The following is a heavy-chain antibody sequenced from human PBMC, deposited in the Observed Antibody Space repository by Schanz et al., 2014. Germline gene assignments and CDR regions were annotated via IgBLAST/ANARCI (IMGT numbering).Heavy chain of an antibody. CDR2: IYYSGSS. J-gene: IGHJ2*01. CDR1: GASISSSNW. CDR3: ARDTTWRLDL. Sequence: QVQLQESGPGLVKPSGTLSLTCAVSGASISSSNWWSWVRHPPGKGLEWIGYIYYSGSSDYNPSLKRRVPISLDPSKNQFSLTLTSLTAADTAVYYCARDTTWRLDLWGRGTLVTVSS. D-gene: IGHD1-1*01. V-gene: IGHV4-4*02.